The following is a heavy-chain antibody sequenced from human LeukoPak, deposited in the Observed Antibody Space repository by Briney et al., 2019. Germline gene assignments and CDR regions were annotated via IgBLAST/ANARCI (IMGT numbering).Heavy chain of an antibody. CDR2: MSWNSGSI. Sequence: PGGSLRLSCAASGFTFDDYAMHWVRQAPGKGLEWVSGMSWNSGSIGYADSVKGRFTISRDNAKNSLYLQMNSLRAEDTALYYCAKAGAAGDYYYYYMDVWGKGTTVTVSS. J-gene: IGHJ6*03. CDR1: GFTFDDYA. D-gene: IGHD6-13*01. V-gene: IGHV3-9*01. CDR3: AKAGAAGDYYYYYMDV.